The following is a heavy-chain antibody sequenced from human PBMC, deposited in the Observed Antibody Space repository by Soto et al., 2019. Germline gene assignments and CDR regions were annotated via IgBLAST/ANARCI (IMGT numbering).Heavy chain of an antibody. V-gene: IGHV4-31*03. CDR1: GVSISRRGYY. CDR2: IFYTGST. CDR3: ARDLSGNFGDEVGMDV. D-gene: IGHD3-3*01. Sequence: PSETLSLTCTVSGVSISRRGYYWSWIRQHPGKGLEWIGYIFYTGSTDYNPSLKSRVTIAVDTSKNQFSLKLSSVTAADTAVYYCARDLSGNFGDEVGMDVWGQGTTVTVPS. J-gene: IGHJ6*02.